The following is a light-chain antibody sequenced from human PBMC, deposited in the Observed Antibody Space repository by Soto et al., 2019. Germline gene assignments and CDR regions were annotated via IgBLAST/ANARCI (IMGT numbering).Light chain of an antibody. CDR1: STDVGSHNY. V-gene: IGLV2-14*01. Sequence: QSALTQAASVSESPGQSISLSCGGTSTDVGSHNYVSWYQQHPGKAPKLIIFEVNNRPSGVSHRFSGSKSGNTASLTISDLHGEDEADYYCSSYTNNNPVVFGGGTKVTVL. CDR2: EVN. CDR3: SSYTNNNPVV. J-gene: IGLJ2*01.